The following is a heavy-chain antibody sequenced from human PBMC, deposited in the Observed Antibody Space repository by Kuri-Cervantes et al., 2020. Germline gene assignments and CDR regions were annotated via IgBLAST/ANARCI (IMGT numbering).Heavy chain of an antibody. J-gene: IGHJ6*02. CDR1: GFIVGDYA. Sequence: GESLKISCAASGFIVGDYAMTWFRQAPGKGLEWVDLIRSKYYGETTEYAASVKGRFFISRDDSANIANLQMNSLKSEDTAVYFCVRGTTVPFKQYYGMDVWGQGTTVTVSS. D-gene: IGHD4-11*01. V-gene: IGHV3-49*03. CDR3: VRGTTVPFKQYYGMDV. CDR2: IRSKYYGETT.